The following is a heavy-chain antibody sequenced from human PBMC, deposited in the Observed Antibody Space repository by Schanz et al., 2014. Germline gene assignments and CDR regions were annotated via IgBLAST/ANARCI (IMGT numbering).Heavy chain of an antibody. D-gene: IGHD3-9*01. V-gene: IGHV3-33*06. Sequence: QVQLVESGGGVVQPGRFLRLSCAASGFTFSSYGMHWVRQAPGKGLEWVAAMSYDGSIKYYGDSVKGRFTISRDNSKNTLYLQMNSLRAEDTAVYYCAKQIHYDILTVTRNWGQGTLVTVSS. J-gene: IGHJ4*02. CDR2: MSYDGSIK. CDR3: AKQIHYDILTVTRN. CDR1: GFTFSSYG.